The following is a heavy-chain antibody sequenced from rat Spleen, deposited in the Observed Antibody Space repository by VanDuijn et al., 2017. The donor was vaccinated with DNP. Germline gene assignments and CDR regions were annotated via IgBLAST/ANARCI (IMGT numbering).Heavy chain of an antibody. D-gene: IGHD1-11*01. J-gene: IGHJ2*01. CDR2: ISNDGGTT. V-gene: IGHV5-58*01. CDR3: VKDRRGGSAFAY. CDR1: GFTLNKYW. Sequence: EVQLVESGGGLVQPGGSLTLSCAASGFTLNKYWMTWIRQAPTKGLEWVTSISNDGGTTYYRDSVKGRFTITRDNAENTVYLQMNSLRSEDKATYYCVKDRRGGSAFAYWGPGIMVTVSS.